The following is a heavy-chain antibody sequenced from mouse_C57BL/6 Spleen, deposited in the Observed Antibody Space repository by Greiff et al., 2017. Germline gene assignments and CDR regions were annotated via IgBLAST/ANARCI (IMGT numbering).Heavy chain of an antibody. V-gene: IGHV1-26*01. J-gene: IGHJ4*01. CDR2: INPNNGGT. CDR3: ARDATVVGGYYAMDY. CDR1: GYTFTDYY. D-gene: IGHD1-1*01. Sequence: EVQLQQSGPELVKPGASVKISCKASGYTFTDYYMNWVKQSQGKSLEWIGDINPNNGGTSYNQKFKGKATLTVDKSSSTAYMELRSLTSEDSAVYYCARDATVVGGYYAMDYWGQGTSVTVSS.